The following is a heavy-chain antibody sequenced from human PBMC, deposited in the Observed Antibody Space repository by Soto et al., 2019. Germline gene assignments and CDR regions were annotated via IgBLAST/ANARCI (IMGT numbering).Heavy chain of an antibody. V-gene: IGHV4-59*01. Sequence: QVQLQESGPGLVKPSETLSLTCTVSGGSISSYYWSWIRQPPGKGLEWIGYIYYSGSTNYNPSLKSRVTMSEDTSKTQFLQKLRSVTAADASLYYCATGDVTRVGQSYAPCSLVYWGQGTLVTVSS. CDR2: IYYSGST. CDR3: ATGDVTRVGQSYAPCSLVY. D-gene: IGHD3-10*01. CDR1: GGSISSYY. J-gene: IGHJ4*02.